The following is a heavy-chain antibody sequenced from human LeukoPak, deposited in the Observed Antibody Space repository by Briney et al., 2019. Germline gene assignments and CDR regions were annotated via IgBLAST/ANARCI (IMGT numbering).Heavy chain of an antibody. CDR2: ISYDGSNK. Sequence: GRSLRLSCAASGFTFSSYAMHWVRQAPGKGLEWVAVISYDGSNKYYADSVKGRFTISRDNSKNTLYLQMNSLRAEDTAVYYCARDKGGYSSGWLRRGLDYWGQGTLVTVSS. CDR3: ARDKGGYSSGWLRRGLDY. V-gene: IGHV3-30-3*01. J-gene: IGHJ4*02. CDR1: GFTFSSYA. D-gene: IGHD6-19*01.